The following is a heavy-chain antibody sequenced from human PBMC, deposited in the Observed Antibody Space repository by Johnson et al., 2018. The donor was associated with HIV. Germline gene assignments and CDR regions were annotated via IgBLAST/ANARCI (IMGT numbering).Heavy chain of an antibody. D-gene: IGHD6-13*01. Sequence: VQRGEEGGGGGERGGAGRRACAASGFTFSSYWMSWVRQAPGKGLEWVSYISSSGSTIYYADSVKGRFTISRDNAKNSLYLQMNSLRAEDTAVYYCARGGYLDAFDIWGQGTTFSVSS. J-gene: IGHJ3*02. CDR3: ARGGYLDAFDI. CDR2: ISSSGSTI. V-gene: IGHV3-48*04. CDR1: GFTFSSYW.